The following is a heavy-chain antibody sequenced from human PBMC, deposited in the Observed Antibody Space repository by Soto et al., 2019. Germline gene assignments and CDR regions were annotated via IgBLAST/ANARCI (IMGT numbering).Heavy chain of an antibody. J-gene: IGHJ4*02. CDR2: IIPMLSMS. D-gene: IGHD3-10*01. V-gene: IGHV1-69*02. CDR3: ATSYGSGSRPFDY. CDR1: GGTFNSYT. Sequence: QVQLVQSGAEVKKSGSSVRVSCKASGGTFNSYTLSWVRQAPGQRLEWMGRIIPMLSMSTYAQKFQGSVSIIADKSTNTVYLDLSSLRSDDTAIYYCATSYGSGSRPFDYWGQGTLVTVSS.